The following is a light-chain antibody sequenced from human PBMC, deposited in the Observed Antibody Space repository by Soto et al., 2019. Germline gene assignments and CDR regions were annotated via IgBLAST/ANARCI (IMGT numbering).Light chain of an antibody. CDR1: QSISSY. CDR3: QQSLSTPWT. J-gene: IGKJ1*01. CDR2: AAS. Sequence: DIQITQSPSSLSASVLDRFTITCRASQSISSYLNWYQQKPGRAPKLLIFAASSLQSGVPSRFSGSGSGTDFTLTISSLQPEDFATYCCQQSLSTPWTFGQGTKVDIK. V-gene: IGKV1-39*01.